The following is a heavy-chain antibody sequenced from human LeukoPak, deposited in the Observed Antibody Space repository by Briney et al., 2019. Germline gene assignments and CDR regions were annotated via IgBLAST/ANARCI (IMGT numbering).Heavy chain of an antibody. J-gene: IGHJ4*02. Sequence: GGSLRLSCAASGFTFNTYAMTWVRQAPGKGLEWVSTINGGDGTTYSADSVKGRFILSRDDSKNSVDLRLNSLRVEDTAIYFCAKGLYYGSGSYSKYFDSWGQGTLVTVSS. V-gene: IGHV3-23*01. CDR3: AKGLYYGSGSYSKYFDS. CDR2: INGGDGTT. CDR1: GFTFNTYA. D-gene: IGHD3-10*01.